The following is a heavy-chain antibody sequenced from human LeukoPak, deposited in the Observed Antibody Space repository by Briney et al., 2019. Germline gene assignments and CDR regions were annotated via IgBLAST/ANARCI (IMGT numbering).Heavy chain of an antibody. CDR1: GFTFSSYA. Sequence: PGGSLRLSCAASGFTFSSYAMSWVRQAPGKGLEWVSGISGSGGSTYYADSVKGRFTLSRDNSKNTLYLQMNSLRAEDTAVYYCAKDVVNYGSGSYDYWGQGTLVTVSS. D-gene: IGHD3-10*01. J-gene: IGHJ4*02. CDR3: AKDVVNYGSGSYDY. V-gene: IGHV3-23*01. CDR2: ISGSGGST.